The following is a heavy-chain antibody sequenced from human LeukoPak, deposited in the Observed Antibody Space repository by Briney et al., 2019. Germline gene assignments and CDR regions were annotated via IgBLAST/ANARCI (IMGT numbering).Heavy chain of an antibody. J-gene: IGHJ4*02. CDR1: GGTFSSYA. CDR2: IIPILGMA. CDR3: ATDQLSRGIAARDY. Sequence: SVKVSCKASGGTFSSYAISWVRQAPGQGLEWMGRIIPILGMANYAQKFQGRVTITADKSTSTAYMELSSLRSEDTAVYYCATDQLSRGIAARDYWGQGTLVTVSS. D-gene: IGHD6-6*01. V-gene: IGHV1-69*04.